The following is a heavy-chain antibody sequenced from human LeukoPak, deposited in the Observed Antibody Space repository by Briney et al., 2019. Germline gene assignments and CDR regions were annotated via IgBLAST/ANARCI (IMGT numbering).Heavy chain of an antibody. CDR3: ARETIVVVPAAIPKGTYYYYYMDV. J-gene: IGHJ6*03. Sequence: PSETLSLTCTVSGGSISSYYWSWIRQPAGKGLEWIGRIYTSGSTNYNPSLKSRVTMSVDTSKNQFSLKLSSVTAADTAVYYCARETIVVVPAAIPKGTYYYYYMDVWGKGTTVTVSS. CDR1: GGSISSYY. CDR2: IYTSGST. V-gene: IGHV4-4*07. D-gene: IGHD2-2*01.